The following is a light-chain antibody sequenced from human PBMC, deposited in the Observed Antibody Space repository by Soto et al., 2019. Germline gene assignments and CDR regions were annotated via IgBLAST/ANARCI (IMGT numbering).Light chain of an antibody. CDR1: QGISSY. CDR2: AAS. J-gene: IGKJ4*01. CDR3: QQYYSYPLT. V-gene: IGKV1-8*01. Sequence: AIRMTQSPSSLSASTGDRVTITCRASQGISSYSAWYQQQPGKAPKLLIYAASTLQSGFPSRFSGSGSGTDFTLTISCLQSEDFATHYCQQYYSYPLTFGGGNKVEIK.